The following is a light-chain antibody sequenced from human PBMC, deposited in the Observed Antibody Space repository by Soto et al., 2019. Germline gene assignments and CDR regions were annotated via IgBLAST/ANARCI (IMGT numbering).Light chain of an antibody. V-gene: IGLV1-44*01. J-gene: IGLJ1*01. CDR3: ATWDDSLNGYI. CDR2: GDD. CDR1: TSNIGTNP. Sequence: QLVLTQPPSASGTPGQRVTMSCSGGTSNIGTNPVNWYQQPPGTAPKLLMYGDDQRPSGVPDRFSGSKSGTSASLAISGLQSEDETDYYCATWDDSLNGYIFGTGTKLTVL.